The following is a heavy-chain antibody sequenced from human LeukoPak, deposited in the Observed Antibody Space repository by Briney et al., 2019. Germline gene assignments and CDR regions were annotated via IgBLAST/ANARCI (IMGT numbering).Heavy chain of an antibody. CDR2: IRSKANNYAT. V-gene: IGHV3-73*01. CDR1: GFTFSNAW. J-gene: IGHJ4*02. D-gene: IGHD3-22*01. CDR3: TGDNFDSSVKFDY. Sequence: PGGSLRLSCAASGFTFSNAWMNWVRQAPGKGLEWVGRIRSKANNYATAYAASVKGRFTISRDDSKNTAYLQMNSLKTEDTAVYYCTGDNFDSSVKFDYWGQGTLVTVSS.